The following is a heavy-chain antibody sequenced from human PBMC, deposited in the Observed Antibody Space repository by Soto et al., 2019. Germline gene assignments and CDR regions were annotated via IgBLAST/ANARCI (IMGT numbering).Heavy chain of an antibody. V-gene: IGHV1-18*04. CDR1: GYTFTNYG. Sequence: QVQLVQSGAEVKKPGASVRVSCKASGYTFTNYGISWVRQAPGQGLEWMGWVGPYNGNTDHAQNFHGRVHLATNPSTNNGYIGLGSLRSDDTALYYCARCYCSLGSCYTCWHFDLWGRGTLVTVSS. CDR3: ARCYCSLGSCYTCWHFDL. D-gene: IGHD2-15*01. J-gene: IGHJ2*01. CDR2: VGPYNGNT.